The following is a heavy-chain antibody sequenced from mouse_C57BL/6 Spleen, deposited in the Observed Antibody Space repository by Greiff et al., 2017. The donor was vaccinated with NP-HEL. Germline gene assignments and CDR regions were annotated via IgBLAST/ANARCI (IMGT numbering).Heavy chain of an antibody. D-gene: IGHD2-3*01. V-gene: IGHV1-50*01. CDR1: GFTFPSYW. CDR2: LDPSARYT. CDR3: ARRDGYLYDE. J-gene: IGHJ2*01. Sequence: QVQLQQPGAELVKPGASVKLSCKASGFTFPSYWLHWVKQSPGQGLAWIGALDPSARYTNYNQKFKGKATLTVDTSSSTAYMPLSSLTSEDSAVLYCARRDGYLYDEWGKGSTLTVYS.